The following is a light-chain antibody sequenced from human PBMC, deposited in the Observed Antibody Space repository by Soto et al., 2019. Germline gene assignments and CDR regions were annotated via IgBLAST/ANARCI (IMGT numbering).Light chain of an antibody. J-gene: IGKJ1*01. CDR3: IYPNSQPVT. Sequence: DVQMTQSPSSLSASVGDRVTITCRASQGISSWLAWYQQKPGKAPKLLIYAASSLQSGVPSRFSGSGSGTEFTLTISGLHSVNFATSSCIYPNSQPVTFRNGTKV. V-gene: IGKV1-12*01. CDR2: AAS. CDR1: QGISSW.